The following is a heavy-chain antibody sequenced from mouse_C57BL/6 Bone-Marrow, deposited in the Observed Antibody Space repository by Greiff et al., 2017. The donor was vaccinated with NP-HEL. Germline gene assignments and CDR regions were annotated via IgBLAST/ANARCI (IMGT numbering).Heavy chain of an antibody. V-gene: IGHV5-17*01. CDR2: ISSGSSTI. Sequence: EVKLVESGGGLVKPGGSLKLSCAASGFTFSDYGMHWVRQAPEKGLEWVAYISSGSSTIYYADTVKGRFTISRDNAKNTLFLQMTSLRSEDTAMYYCASHDYPYAMDYWGQGTSVTVSS. CDR1: GFTFSDYG. CDR3: ASHDYPYAMDY. J-gene: IGHJ4*01. D-gene: IGHD2-4*01.